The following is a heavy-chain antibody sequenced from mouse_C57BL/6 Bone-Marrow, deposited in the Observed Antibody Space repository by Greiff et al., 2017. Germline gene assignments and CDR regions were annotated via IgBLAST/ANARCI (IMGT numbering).Heavy chain of an antibody. J-gene: IGHJ2*01. Sequence: QVQLQQPGAELVKPGASVKLSCKASGYTFTSYWMHWVQQSPGQGLEWIGMIHPNSGSTNYNEKFKSKATLTVDKSSSTAYMQLSSLTSEDSAIYYGARYYFEYWGKGTTLTVDS. V-gene: IGHV1-64*01. CDR1: GYTFTSYW. CDR2: IHPNSGST. CDR3: ARYYFEY.